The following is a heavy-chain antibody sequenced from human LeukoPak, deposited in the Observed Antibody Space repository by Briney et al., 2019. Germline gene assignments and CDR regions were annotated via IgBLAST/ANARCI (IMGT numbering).Heavy chain of an antibody. CDR1: GFTFTSSA. V-gene: IGHV1-58*01. J-gene: IGHJ3*02. CDR3: AAIFENSGSYSDDAFDI. Sequence: SVKVSCKASGFTFTSSAVQWVRQARGQRLEWIGWIVVGSGNTNYAQKFQERVTITRDMSTSTAYMELSSLRSEDTAVYYCAAIFENSGSYSDDAFDIWGQGTMVTVSS. CDR2: IVVGSGNT. D-gene: IGHD3-10*01.